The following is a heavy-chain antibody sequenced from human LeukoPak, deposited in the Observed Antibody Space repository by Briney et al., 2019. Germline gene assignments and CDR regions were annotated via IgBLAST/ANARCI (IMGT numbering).Heavy chain of an antibody. CDR2: MNPNSGNT. CDR1: GYTFTSYD. V-gene: IGHV1-8*01. D-gene: IGHD1-26*01. CDR3: ARGVLVGANNYYCYMDV. J-gene: IGHJ6*03. Sequence: ASVKVSCKASGYTFTSYDINWVRQATGQGLEWMGWMNPNSGNTGYAQKFQGRVTITADESTSTAYMELSSLRSEDTAVYYCARGVLVGANNYYCYMDVWGKGTTVTVSS.